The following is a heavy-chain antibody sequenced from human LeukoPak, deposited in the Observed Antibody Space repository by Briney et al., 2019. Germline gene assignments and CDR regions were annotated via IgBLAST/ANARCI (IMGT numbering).Heavy chain of an antibody. V-gene: IGHV4-34*01. D-gene: IGHD5-12*01. CDR2: INHSGST. Sequence: SDTLSLTCAVSGGAFSGYYWSWIRQPPGKGLEWIGEINHSGSTNYNPSLKSRVTISVDTSKNQFSLKMRSVTAADTAVYYCAREFSGYDFDHWGQGTLVTVSS. CDR1: GGAFSGYY. CDR3: AREFSGYDFDH. J-gene: IGHJ4*02.